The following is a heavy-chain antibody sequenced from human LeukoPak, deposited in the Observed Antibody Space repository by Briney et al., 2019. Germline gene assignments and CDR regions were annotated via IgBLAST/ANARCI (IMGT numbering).Heavy chain of an antibody. CDR2: VKGDGSFT. V-gene: IGHV3-74*01. D-gene: IGHD5-24*01. Sequence: GGSLRLSCAASGFTFRSHWMHWVRQAPGKGLVWVSRVKGDGSFTNYADSVYGRFTISRDNAKNTLYLHMHSLRVEDTAVYYCVRDGDDFNFNYWGQGSLGTVSS. J-gene: IGHJ4*02. CDR1: GFTFRSHW. CDR3: VRDGDDFNFNY.